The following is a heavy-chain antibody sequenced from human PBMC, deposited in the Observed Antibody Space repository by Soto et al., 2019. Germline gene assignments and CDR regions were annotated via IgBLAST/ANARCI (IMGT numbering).Heavy chain of an antibody. CDR2: ISGSGGST. V-gene: IGHV3-23*01. D-gene: IGHD6-13*01. J-gene: IGHJ6*02. CDR1: GFTFSSYA. CDR3: AKGKNLGSSWYAYYYGMDV. Sequence: EVQLLESGGGLVQPGGSLRLYCAASGFTFSSYAMSWVRPAPGQGLEWVSAISGSGGSTYYADSVKGRFTISRDNSKNTLYLQMNSLRAEDTAVYYCAKGKNLGSSWYAYYYGMDVWGQGTTVTVSS.